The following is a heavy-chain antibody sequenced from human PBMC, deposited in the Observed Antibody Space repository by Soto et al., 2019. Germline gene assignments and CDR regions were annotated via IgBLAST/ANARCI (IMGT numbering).Heavy chain of an antibody. CDR1: GFTFSAYA. CDR2: INVDDST. Sequence: EVQLLESGGGLVQPGGSLRLSCAASGFTFSAYAMSWVRQAPGKGLEWVSPINVDDSTYYADSAKGRFTISRDNSKSTLFLELSSVRAEDTATFYCAKNYYFDHWGQGTLVTVSS. CDR3: AKNYYFDH. J-gene: IGHJ4*02. V-gene: IGHV3-23*01.